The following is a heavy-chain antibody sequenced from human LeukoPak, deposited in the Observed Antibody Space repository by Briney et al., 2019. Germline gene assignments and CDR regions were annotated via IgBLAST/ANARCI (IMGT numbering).Heavy chain of an antibody. J-gene: IGHJ4*02. CDR2: VYSGAY. Sequence: KPSETLSLTCTVSGASITNYFWGWIRQPPGKGLQWIGYVYSGAYYYNPSPVSRLTVSVDTAKNQFSLGLRSVTAAVTAVYYCARLRPRTNYDFSSGYYAFDYWGQGTLVTVSS. CDR1: GASITNYF. CDR3: ARLRPRTNYDFSSGYYAFDY. D-gene: IGHD3-3*01. V-gene: IGHV4-4*09.